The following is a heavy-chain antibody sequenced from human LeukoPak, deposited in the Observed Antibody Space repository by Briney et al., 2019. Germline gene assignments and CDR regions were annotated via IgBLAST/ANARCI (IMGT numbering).Heavy chain of an antibody. CDR1: GGSISSSNW. D-gene: IGHD2-2*02. J-gene: IGHJ3*02. Sequence: SETLSLTCAVSGGSISSSNWWSWVRQPPGKGLEWIGEIYHSGSTNYNPSLKSRVTISVDRSKNQFSLKLSSVTAADTAMYYCARGGAAYCSSTSCYTGAFDIWGQGTMVTVTS. CDR2: IYHSGST. CDR3: ARGGAAYCSSTSCYTGAFDI. V-gene: IGHV4-4*02.